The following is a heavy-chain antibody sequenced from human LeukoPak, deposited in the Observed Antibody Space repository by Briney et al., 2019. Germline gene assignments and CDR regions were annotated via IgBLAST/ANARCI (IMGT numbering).Heavy chain of an antibody. CDR3: ARDSYYGRPFDY. J-gene: IGHJ4*02. D-gene: IGHD4-17*01. V-gene: IGHV1-18*01. Sequence: ASVKVSCKASGYTLTIYGISWVRQAPGQGLEGMGWISAYNGNTNYAQKLQGRVTMTTDTSTSTAYKELSSLRSEDTAVYYCARDSYYGRPFDYWGQGTLVTVSS. CDR2: ISAYNGNT. CDR1: GYTLTIYG.